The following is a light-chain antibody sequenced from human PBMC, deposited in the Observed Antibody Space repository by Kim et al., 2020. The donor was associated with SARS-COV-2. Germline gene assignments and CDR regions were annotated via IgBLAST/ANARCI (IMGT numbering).Light chain of an antibody. CDR2: GAS. V-gene: IGKV3-20*01. CDR3: QQYGSSRGLT. J-gene: IGKJ4*01. Sequence: AGEKDTLPCRASQSVSSSYLAWYQQKPGQAPRLLIYGASSRATGIPDRFSGSGSGTDFTLTISRLEPEDFAVYYCQQYGSSRGLTFGGGTKVDIK. CDR1: QSVSSSY.